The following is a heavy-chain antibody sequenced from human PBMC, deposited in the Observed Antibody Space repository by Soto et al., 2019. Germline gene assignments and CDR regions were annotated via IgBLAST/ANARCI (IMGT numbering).Heavy chain of an antibody. CDR1: GGSISSYY. Sequence: QVQLQESGPGLVKPSETLSLTCTVSGGSISSYYWSWIRQPPGKGLEWIGYIYYSGSTNYNPSLKSRVTISVDTSKNQFSLKLSSVTAADTAVYYCARDPGELASNAFDIWGQGTMVTVSS. V-gene: IGHV4-59*01. D-gene: IGHD1-26*01. J-gene: IGHJ3*02. CDR3: ARDPGELASNAFDI. CDR2: IYYSGST.